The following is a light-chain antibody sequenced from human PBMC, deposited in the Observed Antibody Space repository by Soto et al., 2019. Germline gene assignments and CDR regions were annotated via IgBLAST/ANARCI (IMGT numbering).Light chain of an antibody. CDR1: QSISSW. CDR2: DVS. Sequence: DIQMTQSPSTLSASVGDRVTITCRASQSISSWLAGFQQKPGKAPKLLIYDVSSLESGVPSRFSGSGSGTEFTLTISSLQPEDFATYFCQQLNSYPFTFGQGTRLE. V-gene: IGKV1-5*01. J-gene: IGKJ5*01. CDR3: QQLNSYPFT.